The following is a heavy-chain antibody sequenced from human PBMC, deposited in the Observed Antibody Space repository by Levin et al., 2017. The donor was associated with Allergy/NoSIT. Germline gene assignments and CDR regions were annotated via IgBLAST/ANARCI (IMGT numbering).Heavy chain of an antibody. CDR3: ARDPHQWEFPIDS. CDR1: GFIFSSYW. J-gene: IGHJ4*02. D-gene: IGHD1-26*01. CDR2: INSDGSSI. Sequence: GGSLRLSCAAPGFIFSSYWMHWVRQAPGKGLVWVSTINSDGSSITYADSVKGRFTISRDNAKNTLYLQMNSLRAEDTAVYFCARDPHQWEFPIDSWGQGTLVTVSS. V-gene: IGHV3-74*01.